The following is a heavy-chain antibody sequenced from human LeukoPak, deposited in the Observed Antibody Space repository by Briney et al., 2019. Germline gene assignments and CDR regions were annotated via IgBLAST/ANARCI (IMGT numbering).Heavy chain of an antibody. V-gene: IGHV3-11*06. CDR1: GFTFSDYY. CDR2: ISSSSSYT. Sequence: GGSLRLSCVASGFTFSDYYMSWIRQAPGKGLEWVSYISSSSSYTNYADSVKGRFTISRDNAKNSLYLQMNSLRAEDTAVYYCAREAYSSSYVDYWGQGTLVTVSS. CDR3: AREAYSSSYVDY. J-gene: IGHJ4*02. D-gene: IGHD6-13*01.